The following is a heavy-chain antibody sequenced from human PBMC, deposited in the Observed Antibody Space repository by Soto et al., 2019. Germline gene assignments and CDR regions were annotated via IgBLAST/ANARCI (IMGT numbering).Heavy chain of an antibody. CDR2: IYSGGST. D-gene: IGHD6-19*01. Sequence: GGSLILSCAASGFTVSSNYMSWVRQAPGKGLEWVSVIYSGGSTYYADSVKGRFTISRDNSKNTLYLQMNSLRAEDTAVYYCARSSGWYDYYYGMDVWGQGTTVTVSS. CDR3: ARSSGWYDYYYGMDV. V-gene: IGHV3-53*01. CDR1: GFTVSSNY. J-gene: IGHJ6*02.